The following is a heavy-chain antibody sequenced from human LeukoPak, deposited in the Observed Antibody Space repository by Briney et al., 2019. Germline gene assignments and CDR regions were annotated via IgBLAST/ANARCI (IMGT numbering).Heavy chain of an antibody. CDR3: ARGVSSAFDS. CDR1: GFTFSSYA. Sequence: GGSLRLSCAASGFTFSSYAMSWVRQTPGKGLEWVSTISTTAASTYYADSVKGRFTISRDNSKNTLYLQVSDLRADDTAVYCCARGVSSAFDSWGQGTLVTVTS. J-gene: IGHJ4*02. V-gene: IGHV3-23*01. CDR2: ISTTAAST. D-gene: IGHD3-22*01.